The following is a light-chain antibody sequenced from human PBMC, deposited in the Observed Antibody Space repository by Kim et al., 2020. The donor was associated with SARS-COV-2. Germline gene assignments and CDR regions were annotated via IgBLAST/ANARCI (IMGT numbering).Light chain of an antibody. CDR3: KQYGSSPTT. Sequence: EIVLTQSPGTLSLSPGERATLSCRASQTLSSSYLAWYQQIPGQAPRLLIYGASSSATAVPARFSGSGSGTDFTLTISRLEPEDFAVYFCKQYGSSPTTFGQGTRLEIK. V-gene: IGKV3-20*01. CDR1: QTLSSSY. CDR2: GAS. J-gene: IGKJ5*01.